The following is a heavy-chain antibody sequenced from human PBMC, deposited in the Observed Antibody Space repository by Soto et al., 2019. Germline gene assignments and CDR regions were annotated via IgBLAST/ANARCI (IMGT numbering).Heavy chain of an antibody. CDR3: ARAGAALVRGSIGGFDY. CDR2: INHSGTV. J-gene: IGHJ4*02. Sequence: QVHLQQWGAGLLKPSETLSLTCAVNGGAFNGYYWTWIRQSPGKGLQWIGEINHSGTVDYNPSLTRRVTFSIDTSKKQFSLTLTSVTAAYTAVYYCARAGAALVRGSIGGFDYWGQGTLVTVSS. D-gene: IGHD3-10*01. CDR1: GGAFNGYY. V-gene: IGHV4-34*01.